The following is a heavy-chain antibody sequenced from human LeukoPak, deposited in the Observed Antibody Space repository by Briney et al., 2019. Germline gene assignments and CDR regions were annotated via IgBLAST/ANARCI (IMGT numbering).Heavy chain of an antibody. Sequence: PGGSLRLSCAASGFTVSSNYMSWVRQAPRKGLEWVSVIHSDGSTNYADSVKGRFTISRDNSKNTLYLQMNSLRVEDTAVYYCARQRVGYHLGGFDYWGQGALVTVSS. V-gene: IGHV3-53*01. D-gene: IGHD6-25*01. J-gene: IGHJ4*02. CDR2: IHSDGST. CDR3: ARQRVGYHLGGFDY. CDR1: GFTVSSNY.